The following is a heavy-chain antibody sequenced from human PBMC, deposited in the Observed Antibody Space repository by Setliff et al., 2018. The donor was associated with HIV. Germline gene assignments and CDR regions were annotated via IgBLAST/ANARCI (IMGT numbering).Heavy chain of an antibody. D-gene: IGHD7-27*01. CDR3: ARAQTGELEF. CDR1: GVSMNNYY. V-gene: IGHV4-4*08. Sequence: SETLSLTCSVSGVSMNNYYWGWIRQPPGKKLEWIGYIHTSGSTHYNPSLKSRVTISLDTSNDRFSLRLSSVTAADTAVYYCARAQTGELEFWGQGTLVTVSS. J-gene: IGHJ4*02. CDR2: IHTSGST.